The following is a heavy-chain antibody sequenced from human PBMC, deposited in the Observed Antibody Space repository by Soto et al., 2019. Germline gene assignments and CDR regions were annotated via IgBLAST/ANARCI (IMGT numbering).Heavy chain of an antibody. CDR3: ARDPTYYYGSGSYGAFDI. Sequence: QVQLVQSGAEVKKPGASVKVSCKASGYTFTSYAMHWVRQAPGQRLEWMGWINAGNGNTKYSQKFQGRVTITRDTSASTAYMELSSLRSEDTAVSYCARDPTYYYGSGSYGAFDIWGQGTMVTVSS. CDR2: INAGNGNT. CDR1: GYTFTSYA. V-gene: IGHV1-3*01. D-gene: IGHD3-10*01. J-gene: IGHJ3*02.